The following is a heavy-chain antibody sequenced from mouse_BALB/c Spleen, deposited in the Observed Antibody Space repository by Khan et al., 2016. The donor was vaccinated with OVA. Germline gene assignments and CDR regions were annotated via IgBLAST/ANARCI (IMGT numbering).Heavy chain of an antibody. CDR3: ARGYDFFAY. D-gene: IGHD2-14*01. V-gene: IGHV1-26*01. CDR1: GYSFTLYY. J-gene: IGHJ3*01. CDR2: VNPNTGGT. Sequence: VQLQQPGPDLVKPWATVTISCKASGYSFTLYYMSWVKQSHGKSLEWMGRVNPNTGGTDHNQEFKGKAILTVDKSCNTAYIVHRTLISEDSAVYYCARGYDFFAYWGQGTLVTVSA.